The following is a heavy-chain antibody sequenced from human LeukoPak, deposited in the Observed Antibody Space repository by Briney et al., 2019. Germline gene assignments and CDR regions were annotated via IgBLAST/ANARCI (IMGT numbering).Heavy chain of an antibody. CDR2: IYISGST. Sequence: PSETLSLTCTVSGGSISSYYWSWIRQPAGKGLEWIGRIYISGSTNYNPSLKSRVTMSVDTSKNQFSLKLTSVTAADTAVYYCARGPYSSGWYSFDYWGQGTLVTVSS. CDR1: GGSISSYY. CDR3: ARGPYSSGWYSFDY. D-gene: IGHD6-19*01. J-gene: IGHJ4*02. V-gene: IGHV4-4*07.